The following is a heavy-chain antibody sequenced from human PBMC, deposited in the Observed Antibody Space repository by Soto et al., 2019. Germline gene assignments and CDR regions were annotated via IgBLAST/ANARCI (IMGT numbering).Heavy chain of an antibody. V-gene: IGHV3-48*03. CDR3: AREGDDYGDYPNDFDY. J-gene: IGHJ4*02. CDR1: GFPFSSYE. D-gene: IGHD4-17*01. CDR2: ISSSGSTI. Sequence: GGSLRLSCAASGFPFSSYEMNLVRQSPGKGLEWVSYISSSGSTIYYADSVKGRFTISRDNAKNSLYLQMNSLRAEDTAVYYCAREGDDYGDYPNDFDYWGQGTLVTVSS.